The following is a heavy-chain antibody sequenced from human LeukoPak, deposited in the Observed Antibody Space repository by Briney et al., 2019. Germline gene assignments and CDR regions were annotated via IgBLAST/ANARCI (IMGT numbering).Heavy chain of an antibody. CDR1: GFTFSSYAM. CDR3: ASLLATAHIDY. D-gene: IGHD2-21*01. Sequence: GSLRLSCAASGFTFSSYAMSWVRQPPGKGLEWIGEIYHSGSTNYNPSLKSRVTISVDKSKDQFSLKLSSVTAADTAVYYCASLLATAHIDYWGQGNPGHRLL. V-gene: IGHV4-4*02. J-gene: IGHJ4*02. CDR2: IYHSGST.